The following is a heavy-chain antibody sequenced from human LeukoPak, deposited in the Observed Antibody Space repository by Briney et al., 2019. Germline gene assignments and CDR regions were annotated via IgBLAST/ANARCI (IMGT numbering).Heavy chain of an antibody. V-gene: IGHV1-8*01. CDR3: AKDRPGRQLWFGELWY. CDR1: GYTFTSHD. J-gene: IGHJ4*02. Sequence: GASVKVSCKAAGYTFTSHDINWVRQATGQGLEWMGWMHPNSGYTGYEHKFQGRVTMTMDTSTSTAYMELSSLKSEDTAVYYCAKDRPGRQLWFGELWYWGQGTLVTVSS. D-gene: IGHD3-10*01. CDR2: MHPNSGYT.